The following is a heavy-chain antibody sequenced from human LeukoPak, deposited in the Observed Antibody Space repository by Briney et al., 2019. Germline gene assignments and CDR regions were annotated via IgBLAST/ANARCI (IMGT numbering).Heavy chain of an antibody. CDR1: GDSIRNYY. CDR2: IYHSGNT. D-gene: IGHD3-10*01. CDR3: ARGNYGSGSYYVVQFDY. V-gene: IGHV4-59*01. J-gene: IGHJ4*02. Sequence: SETLSLTCTVSGDSIRNYYWSCIRQPPGKGLEWIGYIYHSGNTNYNPSLKSRLTMSIDTSKNQFSLKLNSVTAADTAVYACARGNYGSGSYYVVQFDYWGQGVLVSVSS.